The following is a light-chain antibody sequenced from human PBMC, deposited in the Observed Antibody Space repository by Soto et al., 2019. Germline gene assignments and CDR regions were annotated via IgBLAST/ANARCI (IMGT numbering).Light chain of an antibody. Sequence: DIQMTQSPSSLSASVGDRVTITCRASQTISSYLNWYQQKPGKAPKLLIYAASSLQSGVPSTFSGSGSGTDFTLTISSLQPEDFATYYCQQSYSTPYTFGQGTKV. CDR3: QQSYSTPYT. J-gene: IGKJ2*01. CDR1: QTISSY. V-gene: IGKV1-39*01. CDR2: AAS.